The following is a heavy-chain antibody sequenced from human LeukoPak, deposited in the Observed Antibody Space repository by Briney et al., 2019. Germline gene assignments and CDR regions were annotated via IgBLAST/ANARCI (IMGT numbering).Heavy chain of an antibody. CDR3: AKEAPYAYGDQPDDY. Sequence: GGSLRLSCAASGFTFSSYEMNWVRQAPGKGLEWVSYISSSGSTIYYADSVKGRFTISRDNSKNTLYLQMNSLRAEDTAVYYCAKEAPYAYGDQPDDYWGQGTLVTVSS. CDR1: GFTFSSYE. J-gene: IGHJ4*02. D-gene: IGHD4-17*01. CDR2: ISSSGSTI. V-gene: IGHV3-48*03.